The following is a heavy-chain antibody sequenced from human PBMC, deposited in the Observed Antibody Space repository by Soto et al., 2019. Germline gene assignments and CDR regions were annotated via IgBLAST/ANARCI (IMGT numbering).Heavy chain of an antibody. CDR2: IWYDGSNK. V-gene: IGHV3-33*01. Sequence: PGGSLRLSCAASGFTFSSYGMHWVRQAPGKGLEWVAVIWYDGSNKYYADSVKGRFTISRDNSKNTLYLQMNSLRAEDTAVYYCARDSYGSGKFDYWGQGTLVTVSS. CDR3: ARDSYGSGKFDY. CDR1: GFTFSSYG. J-gene: IGHJ4*02. D-gene: IGHD2-15*01.